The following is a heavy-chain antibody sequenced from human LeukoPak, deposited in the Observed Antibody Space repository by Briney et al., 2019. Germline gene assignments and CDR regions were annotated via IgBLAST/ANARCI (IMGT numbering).Heavy chain of an antibody. CDR1: GFTFSSYA. D-gene: IGHD2-2*01. CDR2: ISYDGSNK. CDR3: ARDTLLGYCSSTSCSVGANAFDI. Sequence: PGGSLRLSCAASGFTFSSYAMHWVRQAPGKGLEWVAVISYDGSNKYYADSVKGRFTISRDNSKNTLYLQMNSLRAEDTAVYYCARDTLLGYCSSTSCSVGANAFDIWGQGTMVTVSS. J-gene: IGHJ3*02. V-gene: IGHV3-30-3*01.